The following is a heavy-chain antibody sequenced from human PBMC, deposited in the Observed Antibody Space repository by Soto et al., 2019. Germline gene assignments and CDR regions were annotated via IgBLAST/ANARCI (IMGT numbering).Heavy chain of an antibody. V-gene: IGHV4-31*03. J-gene: IGHJ4*02. D-gene: IGHD3-9*01. CDR2: IYYSGST. Sequence: QVQLQESGPGLVKPSQTLSLTCTVSGGSISSGGYYWSWIRQHPGKGLEWIGYIYYSGSTYYNPSIKSRVTISVDTTKHQFSLKLSSVTAADTAVYYCARDNYDILTGYYIIDYWGQGTLVTVSS. CDR1: GGSISSGGYY. CDR3: ARDNYDILTGYYIIDY.